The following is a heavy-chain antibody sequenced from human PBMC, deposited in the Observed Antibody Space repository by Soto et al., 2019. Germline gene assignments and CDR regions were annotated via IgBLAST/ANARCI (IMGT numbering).Heavy chain of an antibody. V-gene: IGHV1-18*01. D-gene: IGHD2-2*01. CDR1: GYTFITYG. J-gene: IGHJ4*02. Sequence: GASVKVSCKASGYTFITYGITWVRQAPGQGLEWVGWITPYNGNTNYGQNFQGRVTMTADTSTSTAYMELGSLTTDDTAVYYCARDTSFYFDYWGQGTRVTVSS. CDR3: ARDTSFYFDY. CDR2: ITPYNGNT.